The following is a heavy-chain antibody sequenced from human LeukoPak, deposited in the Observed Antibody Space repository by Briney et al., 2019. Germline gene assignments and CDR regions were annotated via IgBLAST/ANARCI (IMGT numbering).Heavy chain of an antibody. D-gene: IGHD4-17*01. Sequence: GRSLRLSCAASGFTFSSSAMHWVRQAPGKGLEWVAFIRYDGSNKYYADSVKGRFTISRDNSKNTLYLQMNSLRAEDTAVYYCAKDLDDYGDYETDYWGQGTLVTVSS. CDR2: IRYDGSNK. J-gene: IGHJ4*02. CDR3: AKDLDDYGDYETDY. V-gene: IGHV3-30*02. CDR1: GFTFSSSA.